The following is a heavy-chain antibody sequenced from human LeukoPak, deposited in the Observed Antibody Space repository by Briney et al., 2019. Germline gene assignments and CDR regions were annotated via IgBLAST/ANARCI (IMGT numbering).Heavy chain of an antibody. Sequence: GGSLRLSCVASAFTFSSYWMRWVRQAPGRGLEWVANIKQDGREIYYVDSVKGRFTISRDNAKKSLYLQMNSLRAEDTAVYYCARSYSRFYYWGQGTLVTVSS. CDR1: AFTFSSYW. J-gene: IGHJ4*02. CDR2: IKQDGREI. D-gene: IGHD6-13*01. CDR3: ARSYSRFYY. V-gene: IGHV3-7*01.